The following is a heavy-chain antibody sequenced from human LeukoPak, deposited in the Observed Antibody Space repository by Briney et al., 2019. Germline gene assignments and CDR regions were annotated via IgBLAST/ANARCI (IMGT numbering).Heavy chain of an antibody. J-gene: IGHJ3*02. V-gene: IGHV4-38-2*02. D-gene: IGHD2-2*01. CDR2: IYHSGST. Sequence: SETLSLTCTVSGYSISSGYYWGWIRQPPGKGLEWIGSIYHSGSTYYNPSLKSRVTISVDTSNNQLSLKVNSVTAADTAMYYCVKSNSRYQPWTLDIWGRGTMVTVSS. CDR1: GYSISSGYY. CDR3: VKSNSRYQPWTLDI.